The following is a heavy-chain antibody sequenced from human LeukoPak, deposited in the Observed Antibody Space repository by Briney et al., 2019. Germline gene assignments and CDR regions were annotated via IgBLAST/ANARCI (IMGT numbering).Heavy chain of an antibody. CDR3: ARGSNYYGSGSYRFGSGMYYFDY. D-gene: IGHD3-10*01. V-gene: IGHV4-39*01. CDR2: IYYSGST. J-gene: IGHJ4*02. Sequence: SETLSLTCTVSGGSISSSSYYWGWIRQPPGKGLVWIGSIYYSGSTYYNPSLKSRVTISVDTSKNQFSLKLSSVTAADTAVYYCARGSNYYGSGSYRFGSGMYYFDYWGQGTLVTVSS. CDR1: GGSISSSSYY.